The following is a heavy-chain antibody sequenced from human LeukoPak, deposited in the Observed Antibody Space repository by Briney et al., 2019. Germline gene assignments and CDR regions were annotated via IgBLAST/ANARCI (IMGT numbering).Heavy chain of an antibody. Sequence: GRSLRLSCAASGFTFSSYAMHWVRQAPGKGLEWVAVISYDGSNKYYADSVKGRFTISGDNSKNTLYLQMNSLRAEDTAVYYCARDEGEMATISGNDYWGQGTLVTVSS. J-gene: IGHJ4*02. CDR2: ISYDGSNK. CDR3: ARDEGEMATISGNDY. CDR1: GFTFSSYA. D-gene: IGHD5-24*01. V-gene: IGHV3-30-3*01.